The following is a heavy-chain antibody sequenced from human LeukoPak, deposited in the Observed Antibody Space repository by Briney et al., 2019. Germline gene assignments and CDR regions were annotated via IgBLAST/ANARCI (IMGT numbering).Heavy chain of an antibody. Sequence: PGGSLRLSCAASGFTFSSYAMSWVRQAPGKGLEWVAVISYDGSNKYYADSVKGRFTISRDNSKNTLYLQMNSLRAEDTAVYYCAKDEVDTAMAARIDYWGQGTLVTVSS. V-gene: IGHV3-30*18. CDR3: AKDEVDTAMAARIDY. CDR1: GFTFSSYA. J-gene: IGHJ4*02. CDR2: ISYDGSNK. D-gene: IGHD5-18*01.